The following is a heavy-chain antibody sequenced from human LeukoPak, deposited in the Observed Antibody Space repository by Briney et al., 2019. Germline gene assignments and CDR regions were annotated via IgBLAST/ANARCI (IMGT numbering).Heavy chain of an antibody. CDR1: GFTFSDYW. V-gene: IGHV3-7*03. Sequence: GGSLRLSCAVSGFTFSDYWMHWVRQAPGKGLEWVANIKQDESEKYYVDSVKGRFTISRDNTKNSLYLQMNSLRAKDTAVYYCARRYFDSWGQGTLVTVSS. CDR3: ARRYFDS. CDR2: IKQDESEK. J-gene: IGHJ4*02.